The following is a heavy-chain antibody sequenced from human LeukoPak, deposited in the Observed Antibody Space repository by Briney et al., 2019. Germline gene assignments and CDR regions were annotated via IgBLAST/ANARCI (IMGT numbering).Heavy chain of an antibody. J-gene: IGHJ4*02. CDR3: ARVMITFGGVIVLPFDY. Sequence: ASVKVSCKASGYTFTSYGISWVRQAPGQGMEWMGWISAYNGNTNYAQKVQERVTMTTDTSTSTAYMELRSLRSDDTAVYYCARVMITFGGVIVLPFDYWGQGTLVTVSS. D-gene: IGHD3-16*02. CDR2: ISAYNGNT. CDR1: GYTFTSYG. V-gene: IGHV1-18*01.